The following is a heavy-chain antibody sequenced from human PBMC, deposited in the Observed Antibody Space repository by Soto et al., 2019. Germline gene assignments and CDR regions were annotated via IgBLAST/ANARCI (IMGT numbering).Heavy chain of an antibody. CDR3: ARDLWVEPELYYYGMDV. CDR1: GDSISSADYY. CDR2: IFYSGTT. Sequence: SETLSLTCTVSGDSISSADYYWSWIRQTPGKGLEWIGHIFYSGTTYYNPSLKSRLTISVDTSKNHFSLRLTSVTTADTAVYYCARDLWVEPELYYYGMDVWGQGTTVTVSS. V-gene: IGHV4-30-4*01. J-gene: IGHJ6*02. D-gene: IGHD1-1*01.